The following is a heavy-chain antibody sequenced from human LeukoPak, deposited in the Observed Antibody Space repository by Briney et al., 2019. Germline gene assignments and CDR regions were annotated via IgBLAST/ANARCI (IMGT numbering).Heavy chain of an antibody. Sequence: PSETLSLTCTVSGGSISSYYWSWIRQPAGKGLEWIGRIYTSGSTNYSPSLKSRVTMSVDTSKNQFSLKLSSVTAADTAVYYCARDRPPSSGGPRLFDYWGQGTLVTVSS. D-gene: IGHD6-19*01. V-gene: IGHV4-4*07. CDR2: IYTSGST. CDR1: GGSISSYY. CDR3: ARDRPPSSGGPRLFDY. J-gene: IGHJ4*02.